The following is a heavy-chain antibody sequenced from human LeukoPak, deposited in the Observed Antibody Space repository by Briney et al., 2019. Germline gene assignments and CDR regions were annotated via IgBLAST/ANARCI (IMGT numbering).Heavy chain of an antibody. CDR2: IIPIFGTA. J-gene: IGHJ6*02. CDR3: ACSVIGGNTYYYGMDV. V-gene: IGHV1-69*13. D-gene: IGHD4-23*01. CDR1: GGTFSSYA. Sequence: GASVKVSCKASGGTFSSYAISWVRQAPGQGLEWMGGIIPIFGTANYAQKFQGRVTITADESTSTAYMELSSLRSEDTAVYYCACSVIGGNTYYYGMDVWGQGTTVTVSS.